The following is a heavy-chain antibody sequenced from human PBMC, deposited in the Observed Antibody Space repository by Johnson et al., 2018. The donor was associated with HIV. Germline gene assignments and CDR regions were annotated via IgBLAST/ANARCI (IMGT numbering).Heavy chain of an antibody. CDR1: GFSFSDYY. Sequence: VQLVESGGGLVQPGGSLRLSCAVSGFSFSDYYMSWIRQAPGKGLEWVAVIYRGGDTYYADSVRGRFTISRDNSKNTLYLQMNSLRAEDTAVYYCARAVYSSSSSCAFDIWGQGTMVTVSS. CDR3: ARAVYSSSSSCAFDI. J-gene: IGHJ3*02. D-gene: IGHD6-6*01. CDR2: IYRGGDT. V-gene: IGHV3-66*01.